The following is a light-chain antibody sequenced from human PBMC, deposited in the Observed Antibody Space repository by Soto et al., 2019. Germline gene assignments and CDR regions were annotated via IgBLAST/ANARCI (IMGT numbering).Light chain of an antibody. Sequence: SALTQPACVSGSPGQSITISCTGASSDVGSYNFVSWYQQLPGKAPKLMIYEVSNRPSGVSNRFSGSKSGNTASLTISGLQAEDEADYYCSSYTTSSNYVFGSGTKVTVL. CDR1: SSDVGSYNF. J-gene: IGLJ1*01. CDR2: EVS. V-gene: IGLV2-14*01. CDR3: SSYTTSSNYV.